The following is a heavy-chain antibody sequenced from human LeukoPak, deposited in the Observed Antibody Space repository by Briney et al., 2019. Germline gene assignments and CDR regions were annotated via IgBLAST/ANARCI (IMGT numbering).Heavy chain of an antibody. CDR3: ARDRVPNYYGSSGYYSY. J-gene: IGHJ4*02. CDR2: ISAYNGNT. D-gene: IGHD3-22*01. Sequence: ASVKVSCKAPGSPFTSYGISWVRQAPGQGLEWMGRISAYNGNTNYAQKLQGRVTMTTDTSTSTAYMELRSLRSDDTAVYYCARDRVPNYYGSSGYYSYWGQRTLVTVSS. V-gene: IGHV1-18*01. CDR1: GSPFTSYG.